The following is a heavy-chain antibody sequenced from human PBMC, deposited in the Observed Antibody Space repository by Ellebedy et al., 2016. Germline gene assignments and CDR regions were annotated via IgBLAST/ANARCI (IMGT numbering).Heavy chain of an antibody. CDR2: ISAYNGNT. CDR3: ARGNHYYDSSGYHD. D-gene: IGHD3-22*01. CDR1: GYTFTSSG. J-gene: IGHJ4*02. Sequence: ASVKVSXKASGYTFTSSGITWVRQAPGQGLEWMGWISAYNGNTNYAQKLQGRVTMTTDTSTSTAYMELRSLRSDDTAVYYCARGNHYYDSSGYHDWGQGTLVTVSS. V-gene: IGHV1-18*01.